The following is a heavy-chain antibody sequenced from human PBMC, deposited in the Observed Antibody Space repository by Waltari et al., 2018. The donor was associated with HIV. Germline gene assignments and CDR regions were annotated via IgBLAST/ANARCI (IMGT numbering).Heavy chain of an antibody. D-gene: IGHD3-10*01. V-gene: IGHV4-61*02. CDR3: ARGYYYRMDV. CDR2: FYTSGGT. J-gene: IGHJ6*02. CDR1: GGSISSGYYY. Sequence: QVQLQESGPGLVKPSQTLSLTCTVSGGSISSGYYYWSWIRQPAGTGLEWIGRFYTSGGTNYNPSLKSRVTISVDTSKNQFSLKLSSVTAADTAVYYCARGYYYRMDVWGQGTTVTVSS.